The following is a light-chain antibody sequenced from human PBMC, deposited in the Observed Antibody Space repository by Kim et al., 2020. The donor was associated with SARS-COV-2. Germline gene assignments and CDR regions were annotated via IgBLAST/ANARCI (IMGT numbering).Light chain of an antibody. J-gene: IGLJ3*02. CDR1: KLGDRY. Sequence: SYELTQPPSVAVSPGQTASITCSGNKLGDRYVCWYQHRSGQSPVLVIYQDDLRPPGIAERFSGSNSGNTATLTISGTQAMDEADYYCQAWDSNSNWVFGGGTQLTVL. CDR3: QAWDSNSNWV. V-gene: IGLV3-1*01. CDR2: QDD.